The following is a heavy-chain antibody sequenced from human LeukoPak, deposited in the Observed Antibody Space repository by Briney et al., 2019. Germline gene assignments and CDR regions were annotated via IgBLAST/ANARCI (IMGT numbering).Heavy chain of an antibody. CDR1: GFTFSSYG. J-gene: IGHJ4*02. V-gene: IGHV3-7*01. Sequence: GGSLRLSCAASGFTFSSYGMHWVRQAPGKGLEWVANIKQDGSEKYYVDSVKGRFTISRDNAKNSLYLQMNSLRAEDTAVYYCARLERAIVVVVATTYYFDYWGQGTLVTVSS. CDR3: ARLERAIVVVVATTYYFDY. CDR2: IKQDGSEK. D-gene: IGHD2-15*01.